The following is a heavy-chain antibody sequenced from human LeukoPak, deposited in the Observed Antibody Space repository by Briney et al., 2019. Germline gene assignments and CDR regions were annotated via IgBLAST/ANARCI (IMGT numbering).Heavy chain of an antibody. CDR3: ARDLGYSSGWFL. CDR2: IYTSGST. V-gene: IGHV4-61*09. D-gene: IGHD6-19*01. CDR1: GGSISSGSYY. J-gene: IGHJ4*02. Sequence: SQTLSLTCTVSGGSISSGSYYWSWIRQPAGKGLEWIGHIYTSGSTNYNPSLKSRVTISVDTSKNQFSLKLSSVTAADTAVYYCARDLGYSSGWFLWGQGTLVTVSS.